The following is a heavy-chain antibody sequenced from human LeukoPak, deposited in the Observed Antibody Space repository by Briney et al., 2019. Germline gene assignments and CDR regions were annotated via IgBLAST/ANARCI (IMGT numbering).Heavy chain of an antibody. Sequence: SETLSLTCAVYGGSFSGYYWSWIRQPPGKGLEWIGEINHSGSTNYNPSLKSRVTISVDTSKNQFSLKLSSVTAADTAVYYCARRTMVRGVIRGNYFDYWGQGTLVTVSS. D-gene: IGHD3-10*01. CDR1: GGSFSGYY. CDR3: ARRTMVRGVIRGNYFDY. V-gene: IGHV4-34*01. J-gene: IGHJ4*02. CDR2: INHSGST.